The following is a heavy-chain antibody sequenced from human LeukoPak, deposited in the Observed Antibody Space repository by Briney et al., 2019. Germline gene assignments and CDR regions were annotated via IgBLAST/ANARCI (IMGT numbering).Heavy chain of an antibody. Sequence: ASVKVSCKAFGYTFIGYYIHWVRQAPGQGLEWMGWINPNNGGTNYAQKFQDRVTMTRDKSINTAYMELNRMTSADTAVDYCARDHSGAQFGWFDPWGQGTLVSVSS. V-gene: IGHV1-2*02. CDR2: INPNNGGT. J-gene: IGHJ5*02. CDR1: GYTFIGYY. D-gene: IGHD1-26*01. CDR3: ARDHSGAQFGWFDP.